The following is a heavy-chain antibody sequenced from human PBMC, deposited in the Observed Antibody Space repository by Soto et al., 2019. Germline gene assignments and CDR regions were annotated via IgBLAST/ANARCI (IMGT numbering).Heavy chain of an antibody. CDR3: ARRGGREYFDL. J-gene: IGHJ2*01. CDR1: GYRFTSNW. D-gene: IGHD3-16*01. V-gene: IGHV5-51*01. Sequence: PGESLKISCQGSGYRFTSNWIGWVRQMPGKGLEWMGIIYPGDSDTRYSPSFQGQVTISADRSISTTYLQWSGLKASDTAMYYCARRGGREYFDLWGRGTLVTVSS. CDR2: IYPGDSDT.